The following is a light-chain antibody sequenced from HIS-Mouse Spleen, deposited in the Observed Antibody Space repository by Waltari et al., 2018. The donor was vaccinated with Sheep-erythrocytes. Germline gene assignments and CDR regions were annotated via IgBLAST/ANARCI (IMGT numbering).Light chain of an antibody. J-gene: IGLJ2*01. CDR1: KLGDKY. CDR3: QAWDSSTAV. V-gene: IGLV3-1*01. CDR2: QDS. Sequence: SYELTQPPSVSVSPGQTASITCSGDKLGDKYACWYQQKPGQSPVLVIYQDSKRPLGIPERLSGANAGKKAPLTISGTQAMDEADYYCQAWDSSTAVFGGGTKLTVL.